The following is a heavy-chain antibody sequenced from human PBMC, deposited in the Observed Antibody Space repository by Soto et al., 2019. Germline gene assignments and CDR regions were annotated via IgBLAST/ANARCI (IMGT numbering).Heavy chain of an antibody. V-gene: IGHV1-18*01. CDR3: ARNIVLMVYAIYRRTIWFEP. D-gene: IGHD2-8*01. J-gene: IGHJ5*02. CDR2: ISAYNGNT. CDR1: GYTFTSYG. Sequence: EASVKVSCKASGYTFTSYGISWVRQAPGQGLEWMGWISAYNGNTNYAQKLQGRVTMTTDTSTSTAYMELRSLRSDDTAVYYCARNIVLMVYAIYRRTIWFEPWGQGTLVTVSS.